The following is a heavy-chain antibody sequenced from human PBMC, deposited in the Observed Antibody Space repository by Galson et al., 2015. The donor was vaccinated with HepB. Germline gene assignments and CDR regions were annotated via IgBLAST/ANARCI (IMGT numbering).Heavy chain of an antibody. CDR2: IRQDGSEK. D-gene: IGHD4-23*01. CDR1: GFTFSRYW. CDR3: ARDRAVVTLGAFDY. J-gene: IGHJ4*02. Sequence: SLRLSCAASGFTFSRYWMSWVRQAPGKGLEWVANIRQDGSEKYYEDSVKGRFTISRDNAKNSLYLQMNSLRAEDTAVYYCARDRAVVTLGAFDYWGQGTLVTVSS. V-gene: IGHV3-7*01.